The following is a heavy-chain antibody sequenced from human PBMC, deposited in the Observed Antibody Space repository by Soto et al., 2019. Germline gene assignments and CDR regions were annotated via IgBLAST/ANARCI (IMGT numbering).Heavy chain of an antibody. CDR3: ARVERGTATTVVDAFDI. Sequence: QVQLQQRGAGLLTPSETLSLTCAVYGGFVSSGSYYWSWIRQPPGKGLEWIGEMSHSGGTHFNPSLKSRVAISVDTSKNRFSLKMSSVTAADTALYYCARVERGTATTVVDAFDIWGPGTMVTVSS. CDR2: MSHSGGT. J-gene: IGHJ3*02. V-gene: IGHV4-34*01. D-gene: IGHD1-1*01. CDR1: GGFVSSGSYY.